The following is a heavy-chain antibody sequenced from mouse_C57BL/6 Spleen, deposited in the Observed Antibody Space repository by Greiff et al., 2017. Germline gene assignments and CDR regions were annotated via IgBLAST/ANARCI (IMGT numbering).Heavy chain of an antibody. Sequence: VKLMESGPELVKPGASVKISCKASGYAFSSSWMNWVKQRPGKGLEWIGRIYPGDGDTNYNGKFKGKATLTADKSSSTAYMQLSSLTSEDSAVYFCAREGPYYSNYAAMDYWGQGTSVTVSS. CDR3: AREGPYYSNYAAMDY. CDR2: IYPGDGDT. J-gene: IGHJ4*01. D-gene: IGHD2-5*01. CDR1: GYAFSSSW. V-gene: IGHV1-82*01.